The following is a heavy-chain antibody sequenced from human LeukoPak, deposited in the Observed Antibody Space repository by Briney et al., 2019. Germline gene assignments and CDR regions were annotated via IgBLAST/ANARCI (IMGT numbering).Heavy chain of an antibody. CDR2: INHSGST. CDR3: VRDDGIGLDAFDI. V-gene: IGHV4-34*01. J-gene: IGHJ3*02. Sequence: SETLSPTCAVYGGSFSGYYWSWIRQPPGKGLEWIGEINHSGSTNYNPSLKSRVTISVDTSKNQFSLKLSSVTAADTAVYYCVRDDGIGLDAFDIWGQGTMVTVSS. D-gene: IGHD3-22*01. CDR1: GGSFSGYY.